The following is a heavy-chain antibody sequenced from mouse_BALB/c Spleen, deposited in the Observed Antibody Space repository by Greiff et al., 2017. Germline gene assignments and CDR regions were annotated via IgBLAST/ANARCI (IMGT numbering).Heavy chain of an antibody. CDR1: GFTFSSYT. CDR3: TREMGDYDLAY. CDR2: ISSGGSYT. Sequence: EVMLVESGGGLVQPGGSRKLSCAASGFTFSSYTMSWVRQTPEKRLEWVATISSGGSYTYYPDSVKGRFTISRDNAKNTLYLQMSSLKSEDTAMYYCTREMGDYDLAYWGQGTLVTVSA. D-gene: IGHD2-4*01. J-gene: IGHJ3*01. V-gene: IGHV5-6-4*01.